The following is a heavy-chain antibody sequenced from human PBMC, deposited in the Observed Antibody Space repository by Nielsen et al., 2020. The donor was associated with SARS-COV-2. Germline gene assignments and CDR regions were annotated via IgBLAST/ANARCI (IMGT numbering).Heavy chain of an antibody. CDR1: GFTVTTTY. D-gene: IGHD4-11*01. Sequence: GKSLKISCAASGFTVTTTYMAWVRQAPGKGLEWVANINEDGSVVNYVDSVKGRFTISRDNAGKSLYLQMNSLRAEDTAVYYCARDAAYSRFDYWGQGTLVTVSS. V-gene: IGHV3-7*05. CDR3: ARDAAYSRFDY. CDR2: INEDGSVV. J-gene: IGHJ4*02.